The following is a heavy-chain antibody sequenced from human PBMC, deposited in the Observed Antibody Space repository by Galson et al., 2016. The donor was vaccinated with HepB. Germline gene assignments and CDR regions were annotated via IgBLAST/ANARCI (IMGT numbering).Heavy chain of an antibody. CDR2: IYDKANI. CDR3: ARSSVMTYFDY. CDR1: GGSMSSGVSY. Sequence: TLSLTCTVSGGSMSSGVSYWSWIRQYPGKGLARIGFIYDKANIHYTPSLKSPITLTVAKSKKQFSLNLNTVTAADTAVYDIARSSVMTYFDYWGQGTLVTVSS. D-gene: IGHD3-10*01. J-gene: IGHJ4*02. V-gene: IGHV4-31*01.